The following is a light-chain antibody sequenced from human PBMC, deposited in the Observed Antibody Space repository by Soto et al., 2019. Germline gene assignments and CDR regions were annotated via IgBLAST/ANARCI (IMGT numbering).Light chain of an antibody. J-gene: IGKJ3*01. V-gene: IGKV1-6*01. CDR3: LQKYFYQFN. Sequence: AIQMTQSPSSLSASVGDRVTITCRASQGIRNDLDWFQQKPGKAPKLLIYAASNLQSGVPARFSGSGSGTDFTLTISSLQPEDFATYYCLQKYFYQFNLGPGTKVGIK. CDR2: AAS. CDR1: QGIRND.